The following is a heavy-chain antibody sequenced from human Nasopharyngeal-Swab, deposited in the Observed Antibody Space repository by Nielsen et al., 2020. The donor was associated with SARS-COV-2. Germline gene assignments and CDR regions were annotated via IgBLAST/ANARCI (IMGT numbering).Heavy chain of an antibody. CDR3: ARANWNYEEYDY. CDR2: INAGNGNT. V-gene: IGHV1-3*01. CDR1: GYTFTSYA. J-gene: IGHJ4*02. D-gene: IGHD1-7*01. Sequence: ASVKVSCKASGYTFTSYAMHWVRQAPGQRLEWMGWINAGNGNTKYSQKFQGRVTITRDTSASTAYMELSSLRSEGTAVYYCARANWNYEEYDYWGQGTLVTVSS.